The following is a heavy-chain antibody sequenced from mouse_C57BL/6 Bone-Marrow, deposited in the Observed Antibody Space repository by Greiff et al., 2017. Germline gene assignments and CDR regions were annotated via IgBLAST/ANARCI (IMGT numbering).Heavy chain of an antibody. V-gene: IGHV14-4*01. Sequence: VQLQQSGAELVRPGASVKLSCTASGFNIKDDYMHWVKQRPEQGLEWIGWIDPENGDTEYASKFQGKATITADTSSNTAYLQLSSLTSEDTAVYYCTTYYYDSSFFDYWGQGTTLTVSS. CDR2: IDPENGDT. D-gene: IGHD1-1*01. J-gene: IGHJ2*01. CDR1: GFNIKDDY. CDR3: TTYYYDSSFFDY.